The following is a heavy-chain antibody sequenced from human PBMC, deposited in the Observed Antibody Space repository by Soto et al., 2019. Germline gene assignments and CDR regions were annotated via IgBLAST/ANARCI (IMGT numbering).Heavy chain of an antibody. J-gene: IGHJ4*02. CDR2: IKEDGSEE. CDR1: GFTFSTYW. D-gene: IGHD2-2*01. Sequence: EVQLVQSGGDLVQPGGSLRLSCVASGFTFSTYWMTWVRQAPGMGLEWVAGIKEDGSEEVHVDSVKGSFSVSRDNAKTSLYLQLNSLRAEDTAIYYCATAISSPFSNFDYWGQGSLVTVSS. CDR3: ATAISSPFSNFDY. V-gene: IGHV3-7*01.